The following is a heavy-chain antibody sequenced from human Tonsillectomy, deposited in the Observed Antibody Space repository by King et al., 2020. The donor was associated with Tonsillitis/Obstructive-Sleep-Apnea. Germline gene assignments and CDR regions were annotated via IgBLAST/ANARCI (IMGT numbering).Heavy chain of an antibody. D-gene: IGHD3-10*01. V-gene: IGHV3-48*03. CDR3: ADLSMVQNDAFDI. CDR1: GFTFSSYE. CDR2: ISSRGSTI. Sequence: QLVESGGGLVQPGGSLRLSCAASGFTFSSYEMNWVRQAPGKGLEWVSYISSRGSTIYYADSVKGRFTISRDNAKNSLYLQMNRLRAEDTAVYYCADLSMVQNDAFDIWGEGTMCTVSS. J-gene: IGHJ3*02.